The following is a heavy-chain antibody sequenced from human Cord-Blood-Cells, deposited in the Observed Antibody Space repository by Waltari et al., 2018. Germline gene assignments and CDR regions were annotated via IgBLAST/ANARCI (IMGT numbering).Heavy chain of an antibody. J-gene: IGHJ4*02. V-gene: IGHV4-38-2*02. Sequence: QVQLQESGPGLVTPSETLSLTCTVSGYSISSGYSWGWLRQPPGKGLEWIGSIYHSGSTYYNPSLKSRVTISVDTSKNQFSLKLSSVTAADTAVYYCARPSLTVTGDYWGQGTLVTVSS. D-gene: IGHD4-4*01. CDR1: GYSISSGYS. CDR3: ARPSLTVTGDY. CDR2: IYHSGST.